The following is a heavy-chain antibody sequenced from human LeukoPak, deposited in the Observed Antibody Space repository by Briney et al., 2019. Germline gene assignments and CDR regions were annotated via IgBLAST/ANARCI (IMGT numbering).Heavy chain of an antibody. CDR2: IYHSGTTYSGST. D-gene: IGHD5-18*01. Sequence: PSETLSLTCNVSGASMSNYYWVWIRQPPGKGLEWIGSIYHSGTTYSGSTYYNPSLKSRVTISLDTSKNQFSLKVGSMTSADTGXXXXARAGGYGLIDYWGQGTMVTVSS. V-gene: IGHV4-59*05. CDR1: GASMSNYY. CDR3: ARAGGYGLIDY. J-gene: IGHJ4*02.